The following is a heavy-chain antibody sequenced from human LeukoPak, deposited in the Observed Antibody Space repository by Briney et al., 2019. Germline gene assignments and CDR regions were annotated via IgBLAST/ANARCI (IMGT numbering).Heavy chain of an antibody. J-gene: IGHJ5*02. V-gene: IGHV1-8*03. D-gene: IGHD3-10*01. CDR2: MNPNSGNT. CDR1: GYTFTSYD. CDR3: ARAPRITMVRGVIYWFDP. Sequence: ASVKVSCKASGYTFTSYDINWVRQATGQGLEWMGWMNPNSGNTGYAQKFQGRVTITRNTSISTAYMELSSLRSEDTAVYYCARAPRITMVRGVIYWFDPWGQGTLVTVTS.